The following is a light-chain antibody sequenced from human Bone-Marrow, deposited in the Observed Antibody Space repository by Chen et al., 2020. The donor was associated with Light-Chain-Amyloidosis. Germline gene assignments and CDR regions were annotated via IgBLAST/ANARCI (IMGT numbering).Light chain of an antibody. CDR1: SSDVGGYNY. CDR2: EVT. Sequence: QSALTQPASVSGSPGQSITIPCTGTSSDVGGYNYVSWYQQHPGKATKLMIYEVTNRPAGISIRFSGSKSGNTASLTISGLQAEDEADYYCSSFTITNTGIFGGGTKLTVL. J-gene: IGLJ2*01. CDR3: SSFTITNTGI. V-gene: IGLV2-14*01.